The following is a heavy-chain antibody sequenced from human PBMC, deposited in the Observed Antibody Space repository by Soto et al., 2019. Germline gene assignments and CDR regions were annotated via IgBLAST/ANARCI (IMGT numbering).Heavy chain of an antibody. J-gene: IGHJ5*02. Sequence: QVQLVQSGAEVKKPGASVKVSCKASGYTFTSYYMHWVRQAPGQGLEWMGIINPSGGRTSYAQKFQGGVTMTSDTSTSTVYMELSSLRSEDTAVYYCARASHRDYYGFDPWSQGTLVTVSS. D-gene: IGHD4-17*01. V-gene: IGHV1-46*01. CDR1: GYTFTSYY. CDR3: ARASHRDYYGFDP. CDR2: INPSGGRT.